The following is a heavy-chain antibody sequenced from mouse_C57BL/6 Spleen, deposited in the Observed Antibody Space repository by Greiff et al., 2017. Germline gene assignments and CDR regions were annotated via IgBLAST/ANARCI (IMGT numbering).Heavy chain of an antibody. V-gene: IGHV5-4*01. CDR3: ARESMVTKEYYYSRDY. CDR1: GFTFSSYA. Sequence: EVQRVESGGGLVKPGGSLKLSCAASGFTFSSYAMSWVRQTPEKRLEWVATISDGGSYTNYPDNVKGRITISRDNAKNNLYLQMSHLKSEDTAMYYWARESMVTKEYYYSRDYWGQGTSVSVSS. CDR2: ISDGGSYT. J-gene: IGHJ4*01. D-gene: IGHD2-2*01.